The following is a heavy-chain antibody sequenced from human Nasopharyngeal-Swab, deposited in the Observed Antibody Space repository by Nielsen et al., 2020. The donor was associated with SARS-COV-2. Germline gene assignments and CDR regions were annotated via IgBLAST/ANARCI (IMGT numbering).Heavy chain of an antibody. CDR1: GGTLSEYA. CDR2: IIPIHGTA. Sequence: SVKVSCKASGGTLSEYAISWVRQAPGQGLEWMGGIIPIHGTANYAQKFQGRVTIIADESTSVVYMEVSSLRSEDTAVYYCARAAADIVVVPAAFNGPQEGYYYYYFMDVWGKGTTVTVSS. V-gene: IGHV1-69*13. CDR3: ARAAADIVVVPAAFNGPQEGYYYYYFMDV. D-gene: IGHD2-2*01. J-gene: IGHJ6*03.